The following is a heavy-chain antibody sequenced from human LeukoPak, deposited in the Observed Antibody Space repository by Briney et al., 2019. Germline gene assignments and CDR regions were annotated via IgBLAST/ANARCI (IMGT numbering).Heavy chain of an antibody. J-gene: IGHJ6*03. CDR3: ARDHGSGAYYYYMDV. V-gene: IGHV3-21*01. CDR1: DFTFSSYS. Sequence: GGSLRLSCTASDFTFSSYSLNWVRQAPGKGLEWVASISTSNYRYYADSVKGRFTISRDNAKNSLYLQMNGLRAEDTAVYYCARDHGSGAYYYYMDVWGKGTTVTVSS. D-gene: IGHD3-10*01. CDR2: ISTSNYR.